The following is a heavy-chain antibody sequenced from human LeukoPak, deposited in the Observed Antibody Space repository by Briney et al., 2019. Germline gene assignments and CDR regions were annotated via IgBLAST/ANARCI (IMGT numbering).Heavy chain of an antibody. CDR2: ISSRGRT. V-gene: IGHV4-30-4*01. J-gene: IGHJ4*02. CDR1: GGCISSGDYY. CDR3: ARGQYGSGIVY. D-gene: IGHD3-10*01. Sequence: SQTLSLTCTVSGGCISSGDYYWSWIRQPPGKGLEWIGYISSRGRTYYKPSLKSRITVSIDTAKNQFSLKVSSVTAADTAVYYCARGQYGSGIVYWGQGTLVTVSS.